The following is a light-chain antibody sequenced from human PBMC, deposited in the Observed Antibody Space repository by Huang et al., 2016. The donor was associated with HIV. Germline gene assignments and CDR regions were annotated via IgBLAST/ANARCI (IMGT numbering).Light chain of an antibody. V-gene: IGKV1-39*01. Sequence: DIQMTQSPSSLSASVGDRVTISCRASQIISTYLIWYQQNPGKAPTLLIYDAASVQRGVPSRFGGSGSGTDFTLTISSLQPEDFATYYCQQSHSTPYTFGQGTKLEIK. CDR3: QQSHSTPYT. J-gene: IGKJ2*01. CDR1: QIISTY. CDR2: DAA.